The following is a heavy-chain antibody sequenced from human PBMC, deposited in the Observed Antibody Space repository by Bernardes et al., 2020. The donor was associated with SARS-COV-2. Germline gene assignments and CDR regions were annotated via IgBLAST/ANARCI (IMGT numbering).Heavy chain of an antibody. Sequence: TLSLTCTVSGVSIISYYWSWIRQPPGKGLEWIGYIYYSGSTNYNPSLKSRVTISVDTSKNQFSLKLSSVTAADTAVYYCARLSRDDSGYSSSWYDYYYGMDVWGQGTTVTVSS. CDR1: GVSIISYY. J-gene: IGHJ6*02. CDR2: IYYSGST. V-gene: IGHV4-59*08. D-gene: IGHD6-13*01. CDR3: ARLSRDDSGYSSSWYDYYYGMDV.